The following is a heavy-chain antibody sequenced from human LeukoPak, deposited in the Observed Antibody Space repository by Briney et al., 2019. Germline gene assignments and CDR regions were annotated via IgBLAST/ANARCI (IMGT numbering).Heavy chain of an antibody. V-gene: IGHV3-48*03. CDR2: ISSSGSTI. J-gene: IGHJ4*02. CDR3: AREGYFFDSSSFFNLDY. Sequence: GGSVRLSCAASGFTFSHYEMNWVRQAPGKGLEWVSYISSSGSTIYYADSVKGRFTISRDNANNSLYLQLNSLRAEDTAVYYCAREGYFFDSSSFFNLDYWGQGTLVTVSS. CDR1: GFTFSHYE. D-gene: IGHD3-22*01.